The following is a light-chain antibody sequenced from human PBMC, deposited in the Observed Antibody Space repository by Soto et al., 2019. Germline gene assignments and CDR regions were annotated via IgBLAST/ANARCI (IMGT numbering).Light chain of an antibody. CDR3: ATWDDSLSAAWV. J-gene: IGLJ3*02. CDR2: TND. Sequence: QSVLTQPPSASGTPGQRVTISCSGSSSNIGSNYVCWYQHFPGTAPKLLIYTNDQRPSGVPDRFSGSKSGTSASLAISGLRSEDEANYYCATWDDSLSAAWVFGGGTKVTVL. CDR1: SSNIGSNY. V-gene: IGLV1-47*01.